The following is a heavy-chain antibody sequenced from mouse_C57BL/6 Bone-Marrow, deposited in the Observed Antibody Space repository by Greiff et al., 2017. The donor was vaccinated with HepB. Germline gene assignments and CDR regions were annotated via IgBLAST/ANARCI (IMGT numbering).Heavy chain of an antibody. D-gene: IGHD6-1*01. Sequence: VHLVESGAELVRPGTSVKVSCKASGYAFTNYLIEWVKQRPGQGLEWIGVINPGSGGTNYNEKFKGKATLTADKSSSTAYMQLSSLTSEDSAVYFCARSLNWYFDVWGTGTTVTVSS. J-gene: IGHJ1*03. CDR3: ARSLNWYFDV. V-gene: IGHV1-54*01. CDR2: INPGSGGT. CDR1: GYAFTNYL.